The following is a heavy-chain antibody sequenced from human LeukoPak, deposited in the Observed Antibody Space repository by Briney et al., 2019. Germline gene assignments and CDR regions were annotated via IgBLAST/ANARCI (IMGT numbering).Heavy chain of an antibody. D-gene: IGHD2/OR15-2a*01. Sequence: PGGSLRLSCAASGFTFSSYAMHWVRQAPGKGLEWVAVISYDGSNKYYADSVKGRFTISRDNSKNTLYLQMNSLRAEDTAVYYCARDPLWWGQGTLVTVSS. J-gene: IGHJ4*02. CDR3: ARDPLW. V-gene: IGHV3-30*04. CDR2: ISYDGSNK. CDR1: GFTFSSYA.